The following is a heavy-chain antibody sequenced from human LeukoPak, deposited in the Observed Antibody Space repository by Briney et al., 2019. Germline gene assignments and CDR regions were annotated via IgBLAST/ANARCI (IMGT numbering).Heavy chain of an antibody. D-gene: IGHD4-23*01. J-gene: IGHJ4*02. Sequence: GGSLRLSCAASGFTVRDFWMAWVRQAPGKGLEWVAHIKEDRTADYYVDSVKGRFTISKDDGKNSLHLQMNSLRVEDAAVYYCVRGGWELDYWGQGTLVTVSS. CDR2: IKEDRTAD. V-gene: IGHV3-7*01. CDR3: VRGGWELDY. CDR1: GFTVRDFW.